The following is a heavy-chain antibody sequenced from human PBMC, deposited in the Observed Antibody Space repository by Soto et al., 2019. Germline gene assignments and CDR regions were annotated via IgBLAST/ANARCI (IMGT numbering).Heavy chain of an antibody. D-gene: IGHD3-10*01. J-gene: IGHJ5*02. CDR3: ARPQTMVRGVRKPSWFDP. CDR1: GGSISSSSYY. Sequence: AETLSLTCTVSGGSISSSSYYWGWIRQPPGKGLEWIGSIYYSGSTYYNPSLKSRVTISVDTSKNQFSLKLSSVTAADTAVYYCARPQTMVRGVRKPSWFDPLCQGTLVTISS. V-gene: IGHV4-39*01. CDR2: IYYSGST.